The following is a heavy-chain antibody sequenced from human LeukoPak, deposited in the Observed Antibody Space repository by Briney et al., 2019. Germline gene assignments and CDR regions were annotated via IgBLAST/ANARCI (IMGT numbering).Heavy chain of an antibody. Sequence: GGSLRLSCAASGFTFSSYAMHWVRQAPGKGREYVSAISSNGGSTYYANSVKGRFTISRDNSKNTLYLQIGSLRAEDMAVYYCARDGSYSGSYYYYYYMDVWGKGTTVTVSS. D-gene: IGHD1-26*01. CDR2: ISSNGGST. CDR3: ARDGSYSGSYYYYYYMDV. V-gene: IGHV3-64*01. CDR1: GFTFSSYA. J-gene: IGHJ6*03.